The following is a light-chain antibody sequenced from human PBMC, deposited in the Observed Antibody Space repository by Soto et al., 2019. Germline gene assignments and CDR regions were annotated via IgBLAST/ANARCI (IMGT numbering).Light chain of an antibody. J-gene: IGKJ1*01. Sequence: ETVMTQSPATLSVSPGERSTLSCRASQSINNNLAWYQQKPGQAPRLIMFRTSTRATGVPARFSGSGSETDFNLTISSLQSEDFAVYYCQQRTNWHGTFGQGTKVDVK. V-gene: IGKV3-15*01. CDR2: RTS. CDR1: QSINNN. CDR3: QQRTNWHGT.